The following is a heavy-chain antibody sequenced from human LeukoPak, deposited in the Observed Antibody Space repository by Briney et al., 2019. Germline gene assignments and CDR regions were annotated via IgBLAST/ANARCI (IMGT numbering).Heavy chain of an antibody. CDR1: GFTFSSYA. D-gene: IGHD3-10*01. J-gene: IGHJ4*02. CDR3: ARDGRTLYYYGSGSYYNDY. V-gene: IGHV3-30-3*01. CDR2: ISYDGSNK. Sequence: GGSLRLSCAASGFTFSSYAMHWVRQAPGKGLEWVVVISYDGSNKYYADSVKGRFTISRDNSKNTLYLQMSSLRAEDTAVYYCARDGRTLYYYGSGSYYNDYWGQGTLVTVSS.